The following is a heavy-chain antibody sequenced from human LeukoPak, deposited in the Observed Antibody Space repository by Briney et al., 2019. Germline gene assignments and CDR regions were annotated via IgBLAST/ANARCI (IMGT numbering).Heavy chain of an antibody. J-gene: IGHJ4*02. CDR3: AGGGSDILTGYHYYFDY. V-gene: IGHV3-21*01. CDR1: GFTFSSYS. CDR2: ISSSSSYI. Sequence: PGGSLRLSCAASGFTFSSYSMNWVRQAPGKGLEWVSSISSSSSYIYYADSVKGRFTISRDNAKNSLYLQMNSLRAEDTAVYYCAGGGSDILTGYHYYFDYWGQGTLVTVSS. D-gene: IGHD3-9*01.